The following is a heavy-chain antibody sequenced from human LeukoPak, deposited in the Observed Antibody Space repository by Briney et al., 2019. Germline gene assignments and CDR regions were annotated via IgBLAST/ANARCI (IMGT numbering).Heavy chain of an antibody. CDR2: ISSSGSTI. CDR1: GFTFSSYD. V-gene: IGHV3-48*03. CDR3: AKDQKRGYSYGYLFYYYYMDV. J-gene: IGHJ6*03. Sequence: GGSLRLSCAASGFTFSSYDMSWVRQAPGKGLEWVSYISSSGSTIHYADSVKGRFTISRDNAKNSLYLQMNSLRAEDTAVYYCAKDQKRGYSYGYLFYYYYMDVWGKGTTVTISS. D-gene: IGHD5-18*01.